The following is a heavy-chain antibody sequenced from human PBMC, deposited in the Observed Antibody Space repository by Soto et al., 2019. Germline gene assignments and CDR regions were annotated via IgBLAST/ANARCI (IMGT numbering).Heavy chain of an antibody. CDR3: ARERGSGSYHYNAMDG. J-gene: IGHJ6*02. V-gene: IGHV1-69*12. CDR1: GGTFSSYA. CDR2: IIPIYGTA. D-gene: IGHD3-10*01. Sequence: QVQLVQAGAEVKKPGSSVKVSCKASGGTFSSYAISWVRQAPGQGLEWMGGIIPIYGTATYAHKFQGRLTINADAHTSTASMELSSLRPEDTAVYYCARERGSGSYHYNAMDGWGHETTVTVS.